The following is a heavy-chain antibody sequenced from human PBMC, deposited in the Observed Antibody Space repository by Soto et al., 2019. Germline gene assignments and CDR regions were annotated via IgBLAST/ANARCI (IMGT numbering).Heavy chain of an antibody. CDR2: IVVGSGNT. CDR1: GFTFTSSA. V-gene: IGHV1-58*02. CDR3: AAARYCSSTSCYGYAFDI. D-gene: IGHD2-2*01. Sequence: GASVKVSCKASGFTFTSSAMQWVRQARGQRLEWIGWIVVGSGNTNYAQKFQERVTITRDMSTSTAYMELSSLRSEDTAVYYCAAARYCSSTSCYGYAFDIWGQGTMVTVSS. J-gene: IGHJ3*02.